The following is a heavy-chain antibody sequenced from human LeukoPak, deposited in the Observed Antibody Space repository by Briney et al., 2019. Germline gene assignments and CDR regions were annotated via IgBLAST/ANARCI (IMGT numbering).Heavy chain of an antibody. J-gene: IGHJ6*03. D-gene: IGHD5-12*01. Sequence: ASVKVSCKASGYTFTSYYMHWVRQAPGQGLEWMGIINPSGGSTSYAQKFQGRVTMTRDTSTSTVYMELSSLRSEDTAAYYCARGGYNYDYYYYMDVWGKGTTVTVSS. CDR3: ARGGYNYDYYYYMDV. V-gene: IGHV1-46*01. CDR1: GYTFTSYY. CDR2: INPSGGST.